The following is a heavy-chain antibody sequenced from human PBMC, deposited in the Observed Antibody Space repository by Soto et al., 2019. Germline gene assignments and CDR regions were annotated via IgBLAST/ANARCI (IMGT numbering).Heavy chain of an antibody. CDR1: GYSLTNYF. CDR3: ARGTLGDSRLCY. V-gene: IGHV1-46*04. Sequence: QVRLVQSGAEVKKPGASVRVSCKASGYSLTNYFMHWVRQAPGHGLEWMGIINPSTGGTSYAQKLQGRVTMTSDTSTSTVYMELSRLRSEDTAVYYCARGTLGDSRLCYWGQGTLVTVSS. CDR2: INPSTGGT. D-gene: IGHD3-22*01. J-gene: IGHJ4*02.